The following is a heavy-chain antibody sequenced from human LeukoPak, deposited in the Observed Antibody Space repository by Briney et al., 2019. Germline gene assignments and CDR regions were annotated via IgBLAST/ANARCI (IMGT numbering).Heavy chain of an antibody. D-gene: IGHD2-21*02. Sequence: GVSLRLSCAASGFTFSSYAMSWVRQAPGKGLEGVSGISGSGGSTYYADSVKGRFPISRDNSKNTLYLQMNSLRAEDTAVYYCAKARGHIVVVTSDYWGQGTLVTVSS. CDR2: ISGSGGST. V-gene: IGHV3-23*01. CDR1: GFTFSSYA. CDR3: AKARGHIVVVTSDY. J-gene: IGHJ4*02.